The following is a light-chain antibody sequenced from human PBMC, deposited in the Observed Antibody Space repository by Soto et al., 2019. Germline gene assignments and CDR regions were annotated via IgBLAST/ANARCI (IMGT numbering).Light chain of an antibody. J-gene: IGLJ2*01. V-gene: IGLV2-23*02. CDR2: EVS. CDR3: CSYAGSRTHVL. CDR1: SSDVGSYNL. Sequence: QSALTQPASVSGSPGQSITISCIGTSSDVGSYNLVSWYQQHPGKAPKVLIYEVSERPSGVSNRFSGSKSGNTASLTISGLQAEDEAEYSCCSYAGSRTHVLFGGGTKVTVL.